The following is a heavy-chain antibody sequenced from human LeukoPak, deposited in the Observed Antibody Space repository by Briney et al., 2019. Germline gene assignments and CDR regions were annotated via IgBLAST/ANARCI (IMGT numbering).Heavy chain of an antibody. CDR2: IRSKAYGGKT. D-gene: IGHD3-10*01. J-gene: IGHJ4*02. V-gene: IGHV3-49*04. Sequence: GGSLRLSCTASGFTFGGYAMSWVRQAPGKGLEWVGFIRSKAYGGKTEYAASVKGRFTISRDDSKSIAYLQMNSLKTEDTAVCYCTLPVLLWFGEFAGGGYWGQGTLVTVSS. CDR1: GFTFGGYA. CDR3: TLPVLLWFGEFAGGGY.